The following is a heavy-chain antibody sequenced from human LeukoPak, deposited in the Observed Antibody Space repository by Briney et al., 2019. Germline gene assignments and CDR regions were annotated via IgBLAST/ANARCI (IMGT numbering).Heavy chain of an antibody. CDR3: AKDQQGWPDIFDY. D-gene: IGHD3-9*01. J-gene: IGHJ4*02. CDR2: MSGSGGST. CDR1: GFTFSSYA. Sequence: PGGSLRLSCAASGFTFSSYAMSWVRQAPGKGLEWVSAMSGSGGSTYYADSVKGRFTISRDNSKNTLYLQMNSLRAEDTAVYYCAKDQQGWPDIFDYWGQGTLVTVSS. V-gene: IGHV3-23*01.